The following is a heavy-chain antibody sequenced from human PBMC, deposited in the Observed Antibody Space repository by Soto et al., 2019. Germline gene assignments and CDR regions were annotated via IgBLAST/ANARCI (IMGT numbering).Heavy chain of an antibody. CDR1: GGTFSSYA. Sequence: ASVKVSCKASGGTFSSYAISWVRQAPGQGLEWMGGIIPIFGTANYAQKFQGRVTITADESTSTAYMELSSLRSEDTAVYYCARGRIAVAGYRNYYYYGMDVWGQGTTVTVSS. D-gene: IGHD6-19*01. J-gene: IGHJ6*02. CDR2: IIPIFGTA. V-gene: IGHV1-69*13. CDR3: ARGRIAVAGYRNYYYYGMDV.